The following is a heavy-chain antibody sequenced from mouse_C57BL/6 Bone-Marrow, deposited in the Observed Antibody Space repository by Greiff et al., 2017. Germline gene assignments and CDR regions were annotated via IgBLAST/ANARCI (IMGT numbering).Heavy chain of an antibody. V-gene: IGHV1-42*01. CDR3: ARDSSGWFAY. CDR1: GYSFTGYY. J-gene: IGHJ3*01. D-gene: IGHD3-2*02. Sequence: EVQVVESGPELVKPGASVKISCKASGYSFTGYYMNWVKQSPEKSLEWIGEINPSTGGTTYNQKFKAKATLTVDKSSSTAYMQLKSLTSEDSAVYYCARDSSGWFAYWGQGTLVTVSA. CDR2: INPSTGGT.